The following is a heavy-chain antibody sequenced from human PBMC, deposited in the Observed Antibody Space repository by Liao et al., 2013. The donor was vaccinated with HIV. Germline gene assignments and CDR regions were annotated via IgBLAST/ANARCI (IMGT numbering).Heavy chain of an antibody. CDR2: VSYSGST. V-gene: IGHV4-59*01. CDR3: ARDLPPNY. CDR1: GGSISSFY. Sequence: QVQLQESGPELVKPSETLSLTCTVSGGSISSFYWSWIRQSPGKGLEWIGFVSYSGSTNYNPSLKNRVTISVDTSKNQFSLNLNSVTAADTAVYYCARDLPPNYWGQGTLVSVSS. J-gene: IGHJ4*02.